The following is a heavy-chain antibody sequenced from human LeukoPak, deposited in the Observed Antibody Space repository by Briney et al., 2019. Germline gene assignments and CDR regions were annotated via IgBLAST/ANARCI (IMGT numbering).Heavy chain of an antibody. J-gene: IGHJ4*02. CDR2: IYPGDSDT. CDR1: GYSFTNYW. D-gene: IGHD2-2*01. CDR3: ARHSPGYCSSTTCPFDY. V-gene: IGHV5-51*01. Sequence: GESLKISCKGSGYSFTNYWIGWVRQMPGKGLEWMGTIYPGDSDTRNSPSFQGQVTMSADKSISTAYLQWSSLKASDTAMYYCARHSPGYCSSTTCPFDYWGQGTLVTVSS.